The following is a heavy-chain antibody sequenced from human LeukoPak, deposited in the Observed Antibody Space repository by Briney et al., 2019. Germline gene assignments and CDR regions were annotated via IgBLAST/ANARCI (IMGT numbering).Heavy chain of an antibody. V-gene: IGHV3-30-3*01. Sequence: GGSLRLSCAASGFAFSSYEMSWVRQAPGKGLEWVAVISYDGSNKYYADSVKGRFTISRDNSKNTLYLQMNSLRAEDTAVYYCARDPYYDFWSGLGAFDIWGQGTMVTVSS. CDR3: ARDPYYDFWSGLGAFDI. J-gene: IGHJ3*02. CDR2: ISYDGSNK. D-gene: IGHD3-3*01. CDR1: GFAFSSYE.